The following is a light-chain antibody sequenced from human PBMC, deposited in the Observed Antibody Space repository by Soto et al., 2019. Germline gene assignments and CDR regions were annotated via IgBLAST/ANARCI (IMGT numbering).Light chain of an antibody. CDR3: VSFTTSKSYV. CDR2: DIT. J-gene: IGLJ1*01. Sequence: QSVLTQPASVSGSPGQSITISCTGTSSDVGGYIFVSWYQQYPGKAPKLMIYDITNRPSGVSNRFSGSKAGNTASLTISGLQAEDEADYYCVSFTTSKSYVFGTGTKVTVL. V-gene: IGLV2-14*01. CDR1: SSDVGGYIF.